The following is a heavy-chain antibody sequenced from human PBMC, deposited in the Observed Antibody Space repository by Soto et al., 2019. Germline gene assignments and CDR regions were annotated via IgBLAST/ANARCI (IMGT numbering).Heavy chain of an antibody. J-gene: IGHJ4*02. CDR3: ARAGWKTISGYWPPDYFDY. V-gene: IGHV4-30-4*01. D-gene: IGHD5-12*01. CDR1: AGSISSGDYY. CDR2: IYYSGST. Sequence: PSETLSLTCTVSAGSISSGDYYWSWIRQPPGKGLEWIGYIYYSGSTYYNPSLKSRVTISVDTSKNQFSLKLSSVTAADTAVYYCARAGWKTISGYWPPDYFDYWGQGTLVTVSS.